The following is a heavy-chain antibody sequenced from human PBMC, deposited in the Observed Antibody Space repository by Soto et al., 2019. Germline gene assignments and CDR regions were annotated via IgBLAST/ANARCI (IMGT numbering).Heavy chain of an antibody. J-gene: IGHJ3*02. Sequence: SETLSLTCGVSGYSISSGYYWAWIRQPPGKGLEWLGSIYHSGSTYQNPSLSSRVTISVDTSRNKFSLRLSSVTAADTAVYYCARDRDGYNYAFDIWGQGTVVTVSS. V-gene: IGHV4-38-2*02. CDR2: IYHSGST. CDR1: GYSISSGYY. CDR3: ARDRDGYNYAFDI. D-gene: IGHD5-12*01.